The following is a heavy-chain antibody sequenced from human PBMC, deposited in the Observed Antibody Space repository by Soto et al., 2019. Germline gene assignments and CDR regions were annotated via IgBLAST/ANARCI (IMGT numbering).Heavy chain of an antibody. Sequence: TSETLSLTCTVSGASISSYHWSWIRQPPGKGLEWIGYIYYRGSTNYNPSLKSRVTMSVDTSKNQVSLKLSSVTAADTAVYYCARHSSNQWFDSWGQGTLVTVSS. CDR3: ARHSSNQWFDS. J-gene: IGHJ5*01. CDR1: GASISSYH. V-gene: IGHV4-59*08. D-gene: IGHD2-15*01. CDR2: IYYRGST.